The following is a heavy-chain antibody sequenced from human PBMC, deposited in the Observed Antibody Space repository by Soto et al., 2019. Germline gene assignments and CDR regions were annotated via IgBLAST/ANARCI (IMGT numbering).Heavy chain of an antibody. Sequence: SETLSLTCTVSGDSVSSGSYYWSWIRQPPGKGLEWIGYIYYSGSTRYNPSLKSRVTISVDTSKNQFSLKPSSVTAADTAVYYCARDREMATIGAFDVWGQGTMVTVSS. CDR1: GDSVSSGSYY. CDR2: IYYSGST. CDR3: ARDREMATIGAFDV. D-gene: IGHD5-12*01. J-gene: IGHJ3*01. V-gene: IGHV4-61*01.